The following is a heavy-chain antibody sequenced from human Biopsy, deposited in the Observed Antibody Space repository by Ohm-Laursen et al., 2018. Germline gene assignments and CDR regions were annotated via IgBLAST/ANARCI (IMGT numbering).Heavy chain of an antibody. CDR3: GRREVVITHDAFDT. D-gene: IGHD3-22*01. CDR1: GGSISSYY. Sequence: TLSLTCTVSGGSISSYYWTWIRQPPGKGLEWIGDVYYSGSTNRNPSLKSRVTILVDTSKNQFPLKLNSVTAADTAVYYCGRREVVITHDAFDTWGQGTMVTVSS. V-gene: IGHV4-59*08. CDR2: VYYSGST. J-gene: IGHJ3*02.